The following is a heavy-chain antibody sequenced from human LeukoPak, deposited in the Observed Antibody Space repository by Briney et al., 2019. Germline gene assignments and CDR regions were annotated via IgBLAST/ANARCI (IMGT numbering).Heavy chain of an antibody. D-gene: IGHD3-22*01. CDR3: ARSNYYYDSSGYYPNHPFDY. Sequence: SETLSLTCTVSGGSISSYYWSWLRQPPGKGLEWIGYIYYSGSTNYNPSLKSRVTISVDTSKNQFSLKLSSVTAADTAVYYCARSNYYYDSSGYYPNHPFDYWGQGTLVTVSS. CDR2: IYYSGST. J-gene: IGHJ4*02. CDR1: GGSISSYY. V-gene: IGHV4-59*08.